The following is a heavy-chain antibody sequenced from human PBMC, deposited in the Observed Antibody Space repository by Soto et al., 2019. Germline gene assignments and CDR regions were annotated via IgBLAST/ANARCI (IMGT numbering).Heavy chain of an antibody. CDR3: SRQEYTSGWYPFDY. V-gene: IGHV4-59*08. J-gene: IGHJ4*02. D-gene: IGHD6-19*01. Sequence: SETLSLTFVVSGGSIRSYYWSWIRQPPGKGLEWIGYIYYTGSTNYNPSLKSRVTISLDTSKNQFSLKLSSVSVADTAVYYCSRQEYTSGWYPFDYWGQGTLVTVSS. CDR2: IYYTGST. CDR1: GGSIRSYY.